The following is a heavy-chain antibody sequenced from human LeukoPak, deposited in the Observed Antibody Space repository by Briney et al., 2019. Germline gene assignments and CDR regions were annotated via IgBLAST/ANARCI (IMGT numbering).Heavy chain of an antibody. CDR1: GGSISSYY. Sequence: PSETLSLTCTVSGGSISSYYWSWIRQPPGKGLEWIGYIYYSGSTNYNPSLKSRVTISVDTSKNQFSLKLSSVTAADTAVYYCARVVTGTTVGYYYYMDVWGKGTTVTVSS. V-gene: IGHV4-59*01. CDR2: IYYSGST. J-gene: IGHJ6*03. CDR3: ARVVTGTTVGYYYYMDV. D-gene: IGHD1-7*01.